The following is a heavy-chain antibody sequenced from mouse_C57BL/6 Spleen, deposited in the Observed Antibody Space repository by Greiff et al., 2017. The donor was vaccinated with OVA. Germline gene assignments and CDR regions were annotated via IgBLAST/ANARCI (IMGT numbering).Heavy chain of an antibody. Sequence: DVMLVESGGGLVKPGGSLKLSCAASGFTFSSYAMSWVRQTPEKRLEWVATISDGGSYTYYPDNVKGRFTISRDNAKNNLYLQMSHLKSEDTAMYYCARAYGNSDYFDYWGQGTTLTVSS. CDR1: GFTFSSYA. CDR3: ARAYGNSDYFDY. J-gene: IGHJ2*01. D-gene: IGHD2-1*01. V-gene: IGHV5-4*03. CDR2: ISDGGSYT.